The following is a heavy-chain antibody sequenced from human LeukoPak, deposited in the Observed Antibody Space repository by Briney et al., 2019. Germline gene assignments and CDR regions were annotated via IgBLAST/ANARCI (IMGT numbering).Heavy chain of an antibody. V-gene: IGHV4-59*01. J-gene: IGHJ4*02. CDR1: GGSISSYY. D-gene: IGHD2-15*01. Sequence: SETLSLPCTVSGGSISSYYWSWIRQPPGKGLEWIGYIYYSGSTNYNPSLKSRVTISVDTSKNQFSLKLSSVTAADTAVYYCARDGGQHDFDYWGQGTLVTVSS. CDR3: ARDGGQHDFDY. CDR2: IYYSGST.